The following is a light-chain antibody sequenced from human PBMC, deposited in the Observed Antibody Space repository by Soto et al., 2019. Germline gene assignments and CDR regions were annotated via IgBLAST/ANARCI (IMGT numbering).Light chain of an antibody. V-gene: IGKV1-27*01. Sequence: MNQSPASVSASIGDSVTITRRASQGINNYLAWYQQKPGKVPVLLIYSASTLKPGIPSRFSGSGTGTDFTLTISSLQPEDFATYYCQKYDSAPRTFGQGTKVDI. CDR3: QKYDSAPRT. CDR1: QGINNY. CDR2: SAS. J-gene: IGKJ1*01.